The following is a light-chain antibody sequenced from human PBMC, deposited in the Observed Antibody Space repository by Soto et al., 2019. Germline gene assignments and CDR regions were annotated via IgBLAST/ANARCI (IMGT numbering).Light chain of an antibody. V-gene: IGKV2-30*01. CDR3: MQSTPWPYT. CDR1: QSPVYSDGNTY. Sequence: DVVMTQSPLSLPVTLGQPASISCRSSQSPVYSDGNTYLNWFQQRPGQSPRRLIYQVSNRDSGVPDRFSGSVSGTDFTLKISTVEADDVGVYYCMQSTPWPYTFGQGTKLEIK. CDR2: QVS. J-gene: IGKJ2*01.